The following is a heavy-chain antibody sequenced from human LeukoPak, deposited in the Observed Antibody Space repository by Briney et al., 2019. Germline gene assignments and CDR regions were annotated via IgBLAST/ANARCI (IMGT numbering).Heavy chain of an antibody. J-gene: IGHJ6*03. CDR2: IYYSGST. Sequence: PSETLSLTCAVSGGSISSGGYSWSWIRQPPGKGLEWIGYIYYSGSTYYNPSLKSRVTISVDTSKNQFSLKLSSVTAADTAVYYCARDVAGTGTNYYYYYMDVWGKGTTVTVSS. CDR3: ARDVAGTGTNYYYYYMDV. V-gene: IGHV4-30-4*07. CDR1: GGSISSGGYS. D-gene: IGHD1-1*01.